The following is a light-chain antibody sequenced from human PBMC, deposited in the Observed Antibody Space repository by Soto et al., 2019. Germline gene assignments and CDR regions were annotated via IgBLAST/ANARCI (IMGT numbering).Light chain of an antibody. V-gene: IGKV3-20*01. Sequence: EIVLTQSPGTLSLSPGERATLSCRASQSVSSSFLAWYQQKPGQAPRLLIYGASSRATGIPDRFSGSGSGTDFTLTISRLDPEDFAVFYCQQYDSSPWTFGQGTKVEI. CDR3: QQYDSSPWT. J-gene: IGKJ1*01. CDR2: GAS. CDR1: QSVSSSF.